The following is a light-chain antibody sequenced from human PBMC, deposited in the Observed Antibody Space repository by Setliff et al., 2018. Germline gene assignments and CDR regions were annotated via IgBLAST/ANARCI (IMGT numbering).Light chain of an antibody. Sequence: QSALTQPRSVSGSPGQSVTISCTGTSSDVGGYNYVSWYQQHPGKAPKLMIYDVSKRPSGVPDRFSGSKSGNTASLTISGLQAEDEADYYCQSYDSSPSGSVFGGGTKGTVL. CDR1: SSDVGGYNY. CDR2: DVS. V-gene: IGLV2-11*01. J-gene: IGLJ2*01. CDR3: QSYDSSPSGSV.